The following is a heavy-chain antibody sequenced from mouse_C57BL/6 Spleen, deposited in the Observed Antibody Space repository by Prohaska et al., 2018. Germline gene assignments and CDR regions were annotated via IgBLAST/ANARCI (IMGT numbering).Heavy chain of an antibody. V-gene: IGHV1-50*01. J-gene: IGHJ4*01. D-gene: IGHD2-2*01. CDR3: ASYGSGGMDY. CDR1: GYTFTSYW. CDR2: IDPSDSYT. Sequence: QVQLQQPGAELVKPGASVKLSCKASGYTFTSYWMQWVKQRPGQGLEWIGEIDPSDSYTNYNQKFKGKATLTVDTSSSTAYMQLSSLTSEDSAVYYCASYGSGGMDYWGQGTADTVS.